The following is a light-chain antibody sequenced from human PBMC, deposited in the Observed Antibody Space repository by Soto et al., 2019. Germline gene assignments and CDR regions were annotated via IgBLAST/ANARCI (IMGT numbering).Light chain of an antibody. J-gene: IGKJ2*01. CDR3: QHYGTSRYT. CDR2: GAS. V-gene: IGKV3-20*01. Sequence: DIVLTQSPGTLSLSPGERATLSCRASQIISSTYLGWYQQKPGQAPRLLIYGASSSATGIPDRFSVSGSGTDFTLTISRLEPEDFAVYYCQHYGTSRYTFGQGTKLEIK. CDR1: QIISSTY.